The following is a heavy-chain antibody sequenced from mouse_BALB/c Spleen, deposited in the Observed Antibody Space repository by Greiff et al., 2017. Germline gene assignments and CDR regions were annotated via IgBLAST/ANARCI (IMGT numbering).Heavy chain of an antibody. V-gene: IGHV1S135*01. D-gene: IGHD1-1*01. CDR1: GYAFTSYN. Sequence: VQLQQPGAELVKPGASVKVSCKASGYAFTSYNMYWVKQSHGKSLEWIGYIDPYNGGTSYNQKFKGKATLTVDKSSSTAYMHLNSLTSEDSAVYYCALYGSKAYWGQGTLVTVSA. CDR2: IDPYNGGT. J-gene: IGHJ3*01. CDR3: ALYGSKAY.